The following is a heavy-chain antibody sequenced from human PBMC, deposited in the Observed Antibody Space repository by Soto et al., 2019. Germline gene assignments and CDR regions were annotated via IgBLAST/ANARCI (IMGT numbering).Heavy chain of an antibody. J-gene: IGHJ6*02. Sequence: QVQLVESGGGVVQPGRSLRLSCAASGFTFSSYAMHWVRQAPGKGLEWVAVISYDGSNKYYADSVKGRFTISRDKSKNTLYLQMNSLRAEDTAVYYCARDWDPYSNDHYYGMDVWGQGTTVTVSS. CDR3: ARDWDPYSNDHYYGMDV. D-gene: IGHD4-4*01. V-gene: IGHV3-30-3*01. CDR2: ISYDGSNK. CDR1: GFTFSSYA.